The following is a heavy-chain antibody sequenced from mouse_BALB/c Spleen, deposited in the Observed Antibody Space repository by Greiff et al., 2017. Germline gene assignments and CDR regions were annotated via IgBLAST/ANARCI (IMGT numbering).Heavy chain of an antibody. V-gene: IGHV3-2*02. D-gene: IGHD3-1*01. CDR1: GYSITSDYA. CDR2: ISYSGST. CDR3: ARQLGS. J-gene: IGHJ3*01. Sequence: EVKLMESGPGLVKPSQSLSLTCTVTGYSITSDYAWNWIRQFPGNKLEWMGYISYSGSTSYNPSLKSRISITRDTSKNQFFLQLNSVTTEDTATYYCARQLGSWGQGTLVTVSA.